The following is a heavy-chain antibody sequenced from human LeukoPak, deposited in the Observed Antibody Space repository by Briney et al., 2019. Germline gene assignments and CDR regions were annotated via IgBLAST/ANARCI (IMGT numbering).Heavy chain of an antibody. CDR3: ARCRRNTLRYYPYYYYGMDV. Sequence: ASVKVSCKASGYTFTSYGISWVRQAPGQGLEWMGWISAYNGNTNHAQKLQGRVTMTTDTSTSTAYMELRSLRSDDTAVYYCARCRRNTLRYYPYYYYGMDVWGQGTTVTVSS. CDR1: GYTFTSYG. CDR2: ISAYNGNT. D-gene: IGHD3-9*01. J-gene: IGHJ6*02. V-gene: IGHV1-18*01.